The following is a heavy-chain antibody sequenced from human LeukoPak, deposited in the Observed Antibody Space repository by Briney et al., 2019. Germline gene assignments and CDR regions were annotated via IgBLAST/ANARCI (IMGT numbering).Heavy chain of an antibody. CDR2: ISYDGSNK. Sequence: SLRLSCAASGFTFSRHGMHWVRQAPGKGLEWVAVISYDGSNKHYADSVKGRFTISRDNSKNTLYLQMNSLRAEDTAVYYCARVRTPKLRFLEWLLYFWGQGTLVTVSS. V-gene: IGHV3-30*03. D-gene: IGHD3-3*01. CDR3: ARVRTPKLRFLEWLLYF. J-gene: IGHJ4*02. CDR1: GFTFSRHG.